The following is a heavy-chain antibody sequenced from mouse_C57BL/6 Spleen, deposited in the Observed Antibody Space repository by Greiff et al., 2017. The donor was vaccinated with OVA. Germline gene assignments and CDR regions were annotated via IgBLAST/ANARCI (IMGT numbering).Heavy chain of an antibody. CDR2: IHPNSGST. V-gene: IGHV1-64*01. J-gene: IGHJ2*01. D-gene: IGHD1-1*01. CDR3: ARKYYGSWDYFDY. Sequence: VQLQQPGAELVKPGASVKLSCKASGYTFTSYWMHWVKQRPGQGLEWIGMIHPNSGSTNYNEKFKSKATLTVDKSPSPAYMQLSSLTSEDSAVYYCARKYYGSWDYFDYWGQGTTLTVSS. CDR1: GYTFTSYW.